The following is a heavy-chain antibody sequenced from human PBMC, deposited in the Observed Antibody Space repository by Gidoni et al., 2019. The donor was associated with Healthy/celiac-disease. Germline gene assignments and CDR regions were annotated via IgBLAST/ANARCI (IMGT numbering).Heavy chain of an antibody. CDR3: VLGYCSGGSCYSLPHFDY. V-gene: IGHV3-64D*06. Sequence: EVQLVESGGGLVQPGGSLRLSCSASGFTLSSYAMHWVRQAPGKGLEYVSAISSNGGSTYYADSVKGRFTISRDNSKNTLYLQMSSLRAEDTAVYYCVLGYCSGGSCYSLPHFDYWGQGTLVTVSS. CDR1: GFTLSSYA. CDR2: ISSNGGST. J-gene: IGHJ4*02. D-gene: IGHD2-15*01.